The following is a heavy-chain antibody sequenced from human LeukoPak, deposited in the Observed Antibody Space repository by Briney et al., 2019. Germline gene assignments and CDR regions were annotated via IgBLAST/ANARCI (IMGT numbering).Heavy chain of an antibody. CDR1: EFTFSSYS. CDR3: AREGAYDSSGGVNC. J-gene: IGHJ4*02. Sequence: GGSLRLSCAASEFTFSSYSMNWVRQAPGKGLEWVSSISSSSSYIYYADSVKGRFTISRDNAKNSLYLQMNSLRAEDTAVYYCAREGAYDSSGGVNCWGQGTLVTVSS. D-gene: IGHD3-22*01. CDR2: ISSSSSYI. V-gene: IGHV3-21*01.